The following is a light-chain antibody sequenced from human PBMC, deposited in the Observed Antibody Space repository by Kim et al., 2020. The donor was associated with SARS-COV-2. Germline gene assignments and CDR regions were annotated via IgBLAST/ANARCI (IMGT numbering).Light chain of an antibody. CDR1: QDISNY. Sequence: DIQMTQSPSSLSASVGDRVTITCRASQDISNYLAWFQQKPGQAPKSLIYAVSSLESGVPPRFSGSGSGTEFTLTIRSLQPEDFANYYCQQYKSYPPTFGGGTKVDIK. J-gene: IGKJ4*01. CDR3: QQYKSYPPT. CDR2: AVS. V-gene: IGKV1-16*01.